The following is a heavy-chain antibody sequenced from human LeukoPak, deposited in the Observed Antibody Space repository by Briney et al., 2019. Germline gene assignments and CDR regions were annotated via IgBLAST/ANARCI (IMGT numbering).Heavy chain of an antibody. J-gene: IGHJ6*02. D-gene: IGHD2-21*02. V-gene: IGHV4-39*07. Sequence: PSETLSLTCSVSGGSIKSSTYYWVWIRQAPGKGLEWIGNIYYSGSIYYNPSLNGRVTISVDTSKNQFSLKLSSVTAADTAIYYCARDVRGCGGDFDDCEYYYNGMDVWGQGTTVTVSS. CDR3: ARDVRGCGGDFDDCEYYYNGMDV. CDR1: GGSIKSSTYY. CDR2: IYYSGSI.